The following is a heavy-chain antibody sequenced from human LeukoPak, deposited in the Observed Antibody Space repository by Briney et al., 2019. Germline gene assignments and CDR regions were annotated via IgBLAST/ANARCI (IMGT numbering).Heavy chain of an antibody. Sequence: SETLSLTCTVSGGSVSSGGYYWTWIRQPPGKGLEWIGYIYNSGSTNYNPSLKSRVTISADTSKNQFSLKLSSVTAVDTAVYYCAGRSVGGGERFDYWGQGILVTASS. D-gene: IGHD3-16*01. CDR1: GGSVSSGGYY. J-gene: IGHJ4*02. CDR2: IYNSGST. CDR3: AGRSVGGGERFDY. V-gene: IGHV4-61*08.